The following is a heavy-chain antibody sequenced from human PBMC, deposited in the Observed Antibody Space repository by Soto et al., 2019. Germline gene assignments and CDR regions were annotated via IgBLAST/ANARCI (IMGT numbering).Heavy chain of an antibody. V-gene: IGHV4-59*01. J-gene: IGHJ4*02. D-gene: IGHD6-25*01. CDR1: GGSISSYY. CDR3: ARGDYSSDGDGYFDY. Sequence: SETLSLTCTVSGGSISSYYWSWIRQPPGKGLEWIGYIYYSGSTNYNPSLKSRVTISVDTSKNQFSLKLSSVTAADTAVYYCARGDYSSDGDGYFDYWGQGTLVTVSS. CDR2: IYYSGST.